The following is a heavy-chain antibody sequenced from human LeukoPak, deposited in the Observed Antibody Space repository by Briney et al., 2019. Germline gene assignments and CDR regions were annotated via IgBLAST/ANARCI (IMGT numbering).Heavy chain of an antibody. J-gene: IGHJ6*03. V-gene: IGHV4-39*01. CDR1: GGSISSSSYH. CDR3: ASRIMTTVTYYYYYYYMDV. Sequence: SETLSLTCTVSGGSISSSSYHWGWIRQPPGKGLEWIGSIYYSGSTYYNPSLKSRVTISVDTSKNQFSLKLSSVTAADTAVYYCASRIMTTVTYYYYYYYMDVWGKGTTITVSS. D-gene: IGHD4-11*01. CDR2: IYYSGST.